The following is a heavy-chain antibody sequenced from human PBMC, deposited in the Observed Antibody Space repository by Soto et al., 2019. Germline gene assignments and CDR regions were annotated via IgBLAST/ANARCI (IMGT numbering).Heavy chain of an antibody. V-gene: IGHV3-23*01. CDR2: INGIDTGT. J-gene: IGHJ4*02. Sequence: PGGSLRLSCAASGFTFSNCAMSWVRQAPGKGLEWVSGINGIDTGTFYADSVKGRFTISRDNSKNTLYLQMNSLRAEDTAVYYCARVSYYYDSSGYPDYWGQGTLVTVS. D-gene: IGHD3-22*01. CDR1: GFTFSNCA. CDR3: ARVSYYYDSSGYPDY.